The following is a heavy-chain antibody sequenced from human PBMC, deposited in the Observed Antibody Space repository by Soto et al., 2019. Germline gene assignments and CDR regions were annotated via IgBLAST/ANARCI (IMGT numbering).Heavy chain of an antibody. D-gene: IGHD3-3*01. V-gene: IGHV6-1*01. CDR2: TYYRSKWYN. CDR3: ARASITIFGVVLHFDY. CDR1: GDSVSSNSAA. J-gene: IGHJ4*02. Sequence: PSQTLSLTCAISGDSVSSNSAAWNWIRQSPSRGLEWLGRTYYRSKWYNDDAVSVKSRITINPDTSKNQFSLQLNSVTPEDTAVYYCARASITIFGVVLHFDYWGQGTLVTAPQ.